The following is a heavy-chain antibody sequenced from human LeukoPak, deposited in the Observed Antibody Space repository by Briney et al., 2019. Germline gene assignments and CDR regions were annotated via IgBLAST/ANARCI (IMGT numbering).Heavy chain of an antibody. CDR2: IYRSGST. V-gene: IGHV4-4*07. Sequence: PSETLSLTCTVSGGSISSYYWSWIRQPAGKGLEWIGRIYRSGSTNYNPSLKSRVTMSVDTSKNQFSLKVTSVTAADTAVYYCARVGYASSAIYFQQWGQGTLVSVSS. D-gene: IGHD2-8*01. CDR1: GGSISSYY. J-gene: IGHJ1*01. CDR3: ARVGYASSAIYFQQ.